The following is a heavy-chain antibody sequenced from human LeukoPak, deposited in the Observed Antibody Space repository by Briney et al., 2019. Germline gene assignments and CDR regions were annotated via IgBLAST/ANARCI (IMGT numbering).Heavy chain of an antibody. Sequence: SETLSLTCTVSGGSISSGDYYWSWIRQPPGKGLEWIGYIYYSGSTYYNPSPKSRVTISVDTSKNQFSLKLSSVTAADTAVYYCARGPFRGYSGYDSARGSFPYFDYWGQGTLVTVSS. D-gene: IGHD5-12*01. CDR1: GGSISSGDYY. V-gene: IGHV4-30-4*01. CDR2: IYYSGST. J-gene: IGHJ4*02. CDR3: ARGPFRGYSGYDSARGSFPYFDY.